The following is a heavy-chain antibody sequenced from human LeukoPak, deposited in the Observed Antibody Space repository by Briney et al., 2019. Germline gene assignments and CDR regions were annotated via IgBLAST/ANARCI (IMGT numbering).Heavy chain of an antibody. J-gene: IGHJ4*02. D-gene: IGHD5-12*01. CDR1: GFTFSSYA. CDR2: ISYDGSNK. Sequence: GGSLRLSCAASGFTFSSYAMHWVRQAPGKGLEWVAVISYDGSNKYYADSVKGRFTISRDNSKNTLYLQMNSLRAEDTAVYYCARHPQGWPRYYFDYWGQGTLVTVSS. V-gene: IGHV3-30*04. CDR3: ARHPQGWPRYYFDY.